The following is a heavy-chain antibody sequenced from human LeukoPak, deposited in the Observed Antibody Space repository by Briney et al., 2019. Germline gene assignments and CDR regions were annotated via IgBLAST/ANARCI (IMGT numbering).Heavy chain of an antibody. CDR1: GFTFSSYA. J-gene: IGHJ4*02. D-gene: IGHD2-2*01. V-gene: IGHV3-23*01. Sequence: GGSLRLSCAASGFTFSSYAMSWVRQAPGKGLEWVSAISGSGGSTYYADSVKGRFTISRDNSKNTLYLQMNSLRAEDTAVYYCAKAGDMGVVPAANPDYWGQGTLVTVSS. CDR3: AKAGDMGVVPAANPDY. CDR2: ISGSGGST.